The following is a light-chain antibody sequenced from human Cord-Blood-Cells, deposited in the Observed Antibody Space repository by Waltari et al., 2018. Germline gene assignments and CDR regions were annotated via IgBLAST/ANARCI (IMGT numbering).Light chain of an antibody. V-gene: IGKV3-15*01. Sequence: EIVMTQSPATRSVSPGERATLSCRASQSVSSNLAWYQQKPGQAPRLLIYGASTRATGIPARFSGSGSGTEFTLTISSLQSEDFAVYYCQQYNNWPLMYTFGQGTKLEIK. CDR2: GAS. CDR3: QQYNNWPLMYT. J-gene: IGKJ2*01. CDR1: QSVSSN.